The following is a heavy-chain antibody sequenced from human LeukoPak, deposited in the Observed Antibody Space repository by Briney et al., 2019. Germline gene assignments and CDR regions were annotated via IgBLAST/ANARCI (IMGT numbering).Heavy chain of an antibody. D-gene: IGHD3-22*01. V-gene: IGHV4-59*01. Sequence: SETLSLTCTVSGDSIRDYHCNWIRQSPGKGLEWIGNISYSGSPKYNPSLKSRVTLSVDTSKNQFSLKLTPATAADTAVFYCARVSPDSSAYVDSWGQGTLVTVSS. CDR2: ISYSGSP. CDR1: GDSIRDYH. J-gene: IGHJ4*02. CDR3: ARVSPDSSAYVDS.